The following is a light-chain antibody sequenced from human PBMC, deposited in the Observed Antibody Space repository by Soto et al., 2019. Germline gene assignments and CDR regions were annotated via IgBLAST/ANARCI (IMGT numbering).Light chain of an antibody. CDR3: QQTFSSPLT. V-gene: IGKV1-39*01. J-gene: IGKJ4*01. CDR2: AAS. Sequence: DIQMTQSPSSLSASVGDRVTITCRASQSIKNYLSWYQQKSGKAPDRLIFAASTLASGVPSRFSGSGSGTNFTLTVNDLQPEDFATYFCQQTFSSPLTFGGGTKVDIK. CDR1: QSIKNY.